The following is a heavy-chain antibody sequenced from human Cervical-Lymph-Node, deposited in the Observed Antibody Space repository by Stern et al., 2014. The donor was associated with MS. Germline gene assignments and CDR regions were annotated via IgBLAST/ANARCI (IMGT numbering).Heavy chain of an antibody. D-gene: IGHD2/OR15-2a*01. CDR1: GGTFSNHV. J-gene: IGHJ4*02. V-gene: IGHV1-69*01. CDR2: TIPIFGKA. CDR3: ARAAYSTSSYNY. Sequence: QVQLLQPGAEVKKPGSSVKVSCKASGGTFSNHVISWVRQAPGQGLEWMGGTIPIFGKAIYAQKFQGRVTITADEYTRAAYMELSSLRSEDTAVYYCARAAYSTSSYNYWGQGTLVTVSA.